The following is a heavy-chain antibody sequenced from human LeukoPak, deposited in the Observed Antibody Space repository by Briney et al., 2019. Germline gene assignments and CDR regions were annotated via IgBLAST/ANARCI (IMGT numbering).Heavy chain of an antibody. V-gene: IGHV1-18*01. J-gene: IGHJ4*02. CDR3: ARVSEGYCSSTSCLYWGAHYYFDY. CDR1: GYTFTSYG. D-gene: IGHD2-2*01. Sequence: GASVKVSCKASGYTFTSYGISWVRQAPGQGLEWMGWISAYNSNTNYAQKLQGRVTMTTDTSTSTAYMELRSLRSDDTAVYYCARVSEGYCSSTSCLYWGAHYYFDYWGQGTLVTVSS. CDR2: ISAYNSNT.